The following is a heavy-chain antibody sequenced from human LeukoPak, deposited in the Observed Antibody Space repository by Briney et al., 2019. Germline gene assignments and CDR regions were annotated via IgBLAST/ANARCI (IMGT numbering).Heavy chain of an antibody. J-gene: IGHJ4*02. CDR2: ISGSGDST. V-gene: IGHV3-23*01. CDR3: AKDLAATSTTRFSYWDS. Sequence: GGSLRLSCAVSGITFNSYAMSWVRQAPGKGLEWVSAISGSGDSTYYADFVEGRFTISRDNSKNMLYLQMTSLRAEDTALYYCAKDLAATSTTRFSYWDSWGQGTLVTVSS. CDR1: GITFNSYA. D-gene: IGHD2-15*01.